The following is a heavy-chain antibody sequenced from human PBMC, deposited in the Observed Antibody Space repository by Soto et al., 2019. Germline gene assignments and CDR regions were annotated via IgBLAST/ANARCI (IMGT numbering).Heavy chain of an antibody. Sequence: QVQLQESGPGLLKPSETLSLTCTVSGGSISSYFYIWVRQPPGKGLEWIGSVYYTGTTDYNPSLKSRVTRSGDTSKTQFSLILRSVTAADTAVYYCARDLAAVPRAFAYWGRGTLVTVSS. D-gene: IGHD6-13*01. CDR1: GGSISSYF. CDR3: ARDLAAVPRAFAY. CDR2: VYYTGTT. J-gene: IGHJ4*02. V-gene: IGHV4-59*01.